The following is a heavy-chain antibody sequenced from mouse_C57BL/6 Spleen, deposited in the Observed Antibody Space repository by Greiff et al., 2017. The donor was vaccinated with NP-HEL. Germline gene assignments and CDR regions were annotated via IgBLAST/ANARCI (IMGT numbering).Heavy chain of an antibody. CDR2: INPYNGGT. J-gene: IGHJ4*01. D-gene: IGHD1-1*01. CDR3: ARAYYGRWDY. CDR1: GYTFTDYY. V-gene: IGHV1-19*01. Sequence: VQLQQSGPVLVKPGASVKMSCKASGYTFTDYYMNWVKQSHGKSLEWIGVINPYNGGTSYNQKFKGKATLTVDKSSSTAYMELNSLTSEDSAVYYCARAYYGRWDYWGQGTSVTVSS.